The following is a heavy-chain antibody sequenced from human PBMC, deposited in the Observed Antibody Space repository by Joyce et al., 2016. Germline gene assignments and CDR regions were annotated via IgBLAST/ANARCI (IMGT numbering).Heavy chain of an antibody. Sequence: EVQLVESGGDLVEPGGSLRISCAASGFTFRTSSMSWFRQAPGKGLEWVSAISGDSTYIFYADSVKGRFTVSRDNAKNSLYLQMNTLRAEDTAVFFCARGGLVYDYSMDVWGQGTTVTVSS. CDR1: GFTFRTSS. J-gene: IGHJ6*02. V-gene: IGHV3-21*02. CDR3: ARGGLVYDYSMDV. D-gene: IGHD2-8*02. CDR2: ISGDSTYI.